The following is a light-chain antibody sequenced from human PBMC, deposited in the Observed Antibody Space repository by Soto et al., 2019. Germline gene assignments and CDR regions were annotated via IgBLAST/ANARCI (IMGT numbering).Light chain of an antibody. Sequence: DIQMTQSPSTLSASVGDRVTITCRASQDINIWLAWYQQKPGKAPKLLIYKASTLERGVPSRFIGSGSGTDTTPAISMQQPDDVATYYCQQYSSDSNTFGQGTRLDIK. V-gene: IGKV1-5*03. CDR1: QDINIW. CDR2: KAS. J-gene: IGKJ2*01. CDR3: QQYSSDSNT.